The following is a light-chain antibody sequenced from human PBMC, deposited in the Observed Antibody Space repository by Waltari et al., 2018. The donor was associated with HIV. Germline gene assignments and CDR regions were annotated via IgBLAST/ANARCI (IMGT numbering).Light chain of an antibody. V-gene: IGLV1-47*01. Sequence: QSVLTQPPSASGTPGQRVTISSSGRSPNIEFNYRSRYQQVPGTAPKLLIYKNDQWPSGVPDRFSASKSGTSASLVISGLRSEDEADYYCAAWDDRLSGRVFGTGTRVTVL. J-gene: IGLJ1*01. CDR2: KND. CDR1: SPNIEFNY. CDR3: AAWDDRLSGRV.